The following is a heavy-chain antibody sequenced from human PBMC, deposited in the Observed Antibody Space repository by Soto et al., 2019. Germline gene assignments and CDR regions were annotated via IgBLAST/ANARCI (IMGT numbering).Heavy chain of an antibody. Sequence: PAGSLRLSCAASGFTLSSYGRHWVRQAPGKGLEWVAVIWFDGSNKFYADSVKGRFTISRDNSKNTVSLQMNSLRDEDSAAYYCATTGPYWGQGTLVTVSS. CDR2: IWFDGSNK. CDR3: ATTGPY. CDR1: GFTLSSYG. V-gene: IGHV3-33*01. J-gene: IGHJ4*02.